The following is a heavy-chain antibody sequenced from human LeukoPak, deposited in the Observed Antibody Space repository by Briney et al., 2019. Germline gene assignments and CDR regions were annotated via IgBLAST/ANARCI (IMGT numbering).Heavy chain of an antibody. CDR3: ARALGSTDDC. CDR2: IWYDGKKE. J-gene: IGHJ4*02. D-gene: IGHD2-2*01. V-gene: IGHV3-33*01. CDR1: GFTFRNYG. Sequence: PGRSLRLSCAASGFTFRNYGMHWVRQAPGKGLEWEAVIWYDGKKEHYADSVKGRFTISRDNSKNTLDLQMNSLRAEDTAVYYCARALGSTDDCWGQGTLVTVSS.